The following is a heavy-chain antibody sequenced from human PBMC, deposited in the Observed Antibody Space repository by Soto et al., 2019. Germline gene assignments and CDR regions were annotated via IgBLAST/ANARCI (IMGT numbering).Heavy chain of an antibody. Sequence: SVKVSCKASGCTFSSYAISWVRQAPGQGREWMGGIIPIFGTANYAQKFQGRVTITADKSTSTAYMELSSLRSEDTAVYYCARSQYYDFWSGSPYYHYYGMEVWGEGTMVTVSS. J-gene: IGHJ6*01. D-gene: IGHD3-3*01. CDR2: IIPIFGTA. CDR1: GCTFSSYA. CDR3: ARSQYYDFWSGSPYYHYYGMEV. V-gene: IGHV1-69*06.